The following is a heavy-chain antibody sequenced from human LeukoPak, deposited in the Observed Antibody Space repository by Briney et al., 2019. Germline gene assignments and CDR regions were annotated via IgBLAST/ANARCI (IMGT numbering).Heavy chain of an antibody. D-gene: IGHD3-22*01. CDR1: GYTFTGYY. CDR3: AGEDNSSGYRPFDI. Sequence: ASVKVSCKAFGYTFTGYYIHWVRQAPGQGLDWMGRINPNNGGTNYAQKFQGRATMTRDMSMSTAYMELSRLRSDDTAVYYCAGEDNSSGYRPFDIWGQGTMVTVPS. V-gene: IGHV1-2*06. J-gene: IGHJ3*02. CDR2: INPNNGGT.